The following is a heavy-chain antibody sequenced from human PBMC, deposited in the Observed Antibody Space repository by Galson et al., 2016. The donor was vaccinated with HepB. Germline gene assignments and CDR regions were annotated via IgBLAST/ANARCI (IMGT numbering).Heavy chain of an antibody. CDR3: ARDRTLAYCTSTSCFLLDGMDV. V-gene: IGHV3-30*04. CDR2: VSYDGTKK. D-gene: IGHD2-2*01. Sequence: SLRLSCAASGFTFSDYAMNWVRQAPGKGLEWVAIVSYDGTKKYYADSVKGRFTISRDNSKNTLYLQMDSLRAEDTAVYYCARDRTLAYCTSTSCFLLDGMDVWGQGTTVTVSS. CDR1: GFTFSDYA. J-gene: IGHJ6*02.